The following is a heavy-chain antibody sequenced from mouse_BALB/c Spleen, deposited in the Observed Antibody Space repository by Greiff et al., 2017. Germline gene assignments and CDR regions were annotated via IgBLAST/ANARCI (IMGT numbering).Heavy chain of an antibody. Sequence: EVQRVESGGGLVKPGGSLKLSCAASGFTFSDYYMYWVRQTPEKRLEWVATISDGGSYTYYPDSVKGRFTISRDNAKNNLYLQMSSLKSEDTAMYYCARGMITFFYAMDYWGQGTSVTVSS. V-gene: IGHV5-4*02. J-gene: IGHJ4*01. CDR1: GFTFSDYY. CDR3: ARGMITFFYAMDY. CDR2: ISDGGSYT. D-gene: IGHD2-4*01.